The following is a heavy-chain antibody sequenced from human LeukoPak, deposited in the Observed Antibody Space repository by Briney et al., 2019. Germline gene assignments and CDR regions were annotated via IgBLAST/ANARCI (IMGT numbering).Heavy chain of an antibody. CDR3: AKIGGYGRLYRYFDN. D-gene: IGHD3-16*01. J-gene: IGHJ4*02. V-gene: IGHV3-23*01. Sequence: GGFLRLSCAASGFTFSSYAMSWVRQAPGKGLEWVSAISSSGGSTYYADSVKGRFTISRDNSKNTLYLQMNSLRAGDTAVYYCAKIGGYGRLYRYFDNWGQGTLVTVSS. CDR1: GFTFSSYA. CDR2: ISSSGGST.